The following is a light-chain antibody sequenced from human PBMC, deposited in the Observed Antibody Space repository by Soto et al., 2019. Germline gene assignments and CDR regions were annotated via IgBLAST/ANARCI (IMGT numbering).Light chain of an antibody. V-gene: IGLV1-40*01. CDR3: QSDDSSLRG. Sequence: QSVLTQPPSVSGAPGQRVTISCTGSSSNIGAGYDVHWYQQLPGTAPKLLIYGNSNRPSGVPDRFAGSKSGTSASLAITGLQAEEEADYYRQSDDSSLRGFGGGTKLTVL. CDR1: SSNIGAGYD. J-gene: IGLJ2*01. CDR2: GNS.